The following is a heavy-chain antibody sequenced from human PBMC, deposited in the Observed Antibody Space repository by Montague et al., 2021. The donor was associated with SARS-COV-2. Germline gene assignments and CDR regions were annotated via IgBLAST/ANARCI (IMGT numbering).Heavy chain of an antibody. D-gene: IGHD2-15*01. CDR1: GDSISGYY. V-gene: IGHV4-59*01. Sequence: SETLSLTCTVSGDSISGYYWNWIRQPPGKGLEWIGYIYNSGTTNYNPSVKSRVTISVDTSKNQFSLKLNSVTAADTAVYYCARGGGYCSGGSCYYWFDPWGQGTLVTVSS. CDR3: ARGGGYCSGGSCYYWFDP. J-gene: IGHJ5*02. CDR2: IYNSGTT.